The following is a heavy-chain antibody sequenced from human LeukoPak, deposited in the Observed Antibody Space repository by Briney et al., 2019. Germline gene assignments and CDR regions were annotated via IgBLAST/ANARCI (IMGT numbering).Heavy chain of an antibody. V-gene: IGHV4-61*01. CDR2: IYYSGST. CDR3: ATQSDGGLFDY. J-gene: IGHJ4*02. CDR1: GGSVSSGSYY. D-gene: IGHD3-10*01. Sequence: SETPSLTCTVSGGSVSSGSYYWSWIRQPPGKGLEWIGYIYYSGSTNYNPSLKSRVTISVDTSKNQFSLKLSSVTAADTAVYYCATQSDGGLFDYWGQGTLVTVSS.